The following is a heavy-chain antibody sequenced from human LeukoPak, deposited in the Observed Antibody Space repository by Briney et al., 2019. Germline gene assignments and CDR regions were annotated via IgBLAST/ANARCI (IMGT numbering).Heavy chain of an antibody. V-gene: IGHV3-21*01. CDR3: ARESAYDSSGSHFDY. Sequence: SVKGRFTISRDNAKNSLYLQMNRLRADDTAVYYCARESAYDSSGSHFDYRGQGTLVTVS. D-gene: IGHD3-22*01. J-gene: IGHJ4*02.